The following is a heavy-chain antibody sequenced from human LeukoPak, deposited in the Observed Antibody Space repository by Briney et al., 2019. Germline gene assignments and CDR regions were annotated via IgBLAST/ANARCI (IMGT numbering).Heavy chain of an antibody. Sequence: GGSLRLSCAASGFTFDDYGMSWVRQAPGKGLEWVSGINWNGGSTGYADSVKGRFTISRDNAKNSLYLQMNSLRAEDTAVYYCARDSLRPSDIVVVPAAIWAGWYMDVWGKGTTVTISS. CDR1: GFTFDDYG. J-gene: IGHJ6*03. CDR3: ARDSLRPSDIVVVPAAIWAGWYMDV. D-gene: IGHD2-2*02. V-gene: IGHV3-20*04. CDR2: INWNGGST.